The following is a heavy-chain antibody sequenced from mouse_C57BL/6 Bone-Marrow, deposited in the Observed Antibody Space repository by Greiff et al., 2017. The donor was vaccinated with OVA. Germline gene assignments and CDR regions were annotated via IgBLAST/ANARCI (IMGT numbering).Heavy chain of an antibody. CDR2: ISSGGSYT. V-gene: IGHV5-6*01. J-gene: IGHJ3*01. CDR1: GFTFSSYG. Sequence: EVQLVESGGDLVKPGGSLKLSCAASGFTFSSYGMSWVRQTPDKRLEWVATISSGGSYTYYPDSVKGRFTISRDNAKNTLYLQMSSLKSEDTAMYYCARSYYYGSPWFAYWGQGTLVTVSA. CDR3: ARSYYYGSPWFAY. D-gene: IGHD1-1*01.